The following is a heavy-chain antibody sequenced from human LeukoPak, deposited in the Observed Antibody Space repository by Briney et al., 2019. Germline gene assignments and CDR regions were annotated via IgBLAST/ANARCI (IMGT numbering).Heavy chain of an antibody. D-gene: IGHD3-3*01. CDR1: GFTFSSYG. J-gene: IGHJ6*02. Sequence: GGSLRLSCAASGFTFSSYGMHWVRQAPGKGLEWVAVISYDGSNKYYADSVKGRFTISRDNSKSTLYLQMNSLRAEDTAVYYCAKVGARNYYYYGMDVWGQGTTVTVSS. CDR2: ISYDGSNK. V-gene: IGHV3-30*18. CDR3: AKVGARNYYYYGMDV.